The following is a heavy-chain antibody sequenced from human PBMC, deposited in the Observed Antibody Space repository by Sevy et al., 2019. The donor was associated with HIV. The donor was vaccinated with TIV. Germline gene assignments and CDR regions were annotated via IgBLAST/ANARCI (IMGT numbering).Heavy chain of an antibody. CDR2: KESGGQT. CDR1: GFSVSSYY. Sequence: GGSLRLSCAASGFSVSSYYMGWVRQAPGKGLEWVSTKESGGQTYYADSVRGRFTIAIDESANNLFLQLNNLRAEDTGVYYCARMTSTWSIDSWGQGTLVTVSS. J-gene: IGHJ4*02. V-gene: IGHV3-53*01. CDR3: ARMTSTWSIDS.